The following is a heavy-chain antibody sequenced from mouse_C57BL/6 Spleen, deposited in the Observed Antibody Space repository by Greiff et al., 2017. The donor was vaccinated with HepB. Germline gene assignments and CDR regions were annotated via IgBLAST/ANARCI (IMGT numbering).Heavy chain of an antibody. D-gene: IGHD4-1*01. J-gene: IGHJ1*03. V-gene: IGHV5-4*01. Sequence: EVKVVESGGGLVKPGGSLKLSCAASGFTFSSYALSWVRQTPEKRLEWVATISDGGSYTYYPDNVKGRFTISRDNAKNNLYLQMSQLKSEDTAMYYCERDRLGYGYFDVWGTGTTVTVSS. CDR1: GFTFSSYA. CDR3: ERDRLGYGYFDV. CDR2: ISDGGSYT.